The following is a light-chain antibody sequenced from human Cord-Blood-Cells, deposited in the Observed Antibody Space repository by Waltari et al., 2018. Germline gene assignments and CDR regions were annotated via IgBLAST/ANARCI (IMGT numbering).Light chain of an antibody. V-gene: IGKV3-20*01. CDR3: QQYGSSPPMYT. CDR2: GAS. J-gene: IGKJ2*01. CDR1: QSARRSY. Sequence: EIVLTQSLGPLSLSPGERATLSCRASQSARRSYLAWYQQKPGQAPRLLIYGASIRATGIPDRLSGSGSVTDITLTISRMEPEDFAVYYCQQYGSSPPMYTFGQGTKLEIK.